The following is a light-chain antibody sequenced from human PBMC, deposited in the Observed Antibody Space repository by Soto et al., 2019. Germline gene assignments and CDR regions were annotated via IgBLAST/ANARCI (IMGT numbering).Light chain of an antibody. V-gene: IGKV3-15*01. CDR2: GAS. J-gene: IGKJ4*01. Sequence: EIVMTQSPATLSVSPGERATLSCRASQSVSSNLAWYQQKPGQAPRLLIYGASTRATGIPARFSGSGSGTEFTLTLSSLQSEDFAVYYCQQYNIWPPVTFGGGTKVEIK. CDR3: QQYNIWPPVT. CDR1: QSVSSN.